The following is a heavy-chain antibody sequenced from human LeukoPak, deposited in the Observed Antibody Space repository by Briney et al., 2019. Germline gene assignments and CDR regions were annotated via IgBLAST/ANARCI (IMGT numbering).Heavy chain of an antibody. CDR2: FDPEDGET. CDR3: ATGWLPHIVAFDI. J-gene: IGHJ3*02. CDR1: GYTLTELS. Sequence: SVTVSCKVSGYTLTELSMHWVRQAPGKGLEWVGGFDPEDGETIYAQKFQGRVNMTEDTSTDTAYMKLSRLRSEHTAVYYCATGWLPHIVAFDIWSQGTMVTVSS. V-gene: IGHV1-24*01. D-gene: IGHD2-21*01.